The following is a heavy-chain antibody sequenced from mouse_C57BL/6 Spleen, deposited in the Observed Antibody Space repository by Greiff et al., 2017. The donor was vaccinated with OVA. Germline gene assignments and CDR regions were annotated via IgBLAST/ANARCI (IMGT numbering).Heavy chain of an antibody. J-gene: IGHJ3*01. D-gene: IGHD3-2*02. CDR3: ARQGGQLRLWFAY. CDR1: GFTFSDYG. Sequence: EVQLQQSGGGLVKPGGSLKLSCAASGFTFSDYGMHWVRQAPEKGLEWVAYISSGSSTIYYADTVKGRFTISRDNAKNTLFLQMTRLRSEDTARDYGARQGGQLRLWFAYWGQGTLVTVSA. CDR2: ISSGSSTI. V-gene: IGHV5-17*01.